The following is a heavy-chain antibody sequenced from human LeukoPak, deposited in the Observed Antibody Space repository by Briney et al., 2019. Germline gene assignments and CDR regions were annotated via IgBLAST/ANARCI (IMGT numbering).Heavy chain of an antibody. CDR1: GFTFSDYY. J-gene: IGHJ4*02. D-gene: IGHD6-13*01. Sequence: GGSLRLSCAASGFTFSDYYMSWIRQAPGKGLEWVSYISGSGSSIYYADSVKGRFTISRGNAKNSLYLQMNSLRVEDTAVYYCARAKAAAMFSSDYWGQGTLVTVSS. CDR3: ARAKAAAMFSSDY. V-gene: IGHV3-11*01. CDR2: ISGSGSSI.